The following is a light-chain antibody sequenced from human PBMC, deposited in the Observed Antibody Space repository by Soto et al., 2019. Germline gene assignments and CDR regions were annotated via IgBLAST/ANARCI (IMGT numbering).Light chain of an antibody. CDR3: QQYGSSPLT. Sequence: EGVLTQSPGTLSLSPGERATLSCRASQSVSSSYLAWYQQKPGQAPRLVIYGASSRATGIPDRFSGCGSGTDFTLTISRLEPEDVAVYYCQQYGSSPLTFGGGTKVEIK. J-gene: IGKJ4*01. CDR2: GAS. CDR1: QSVSSSY. V-gene: IGKV3-20*01.